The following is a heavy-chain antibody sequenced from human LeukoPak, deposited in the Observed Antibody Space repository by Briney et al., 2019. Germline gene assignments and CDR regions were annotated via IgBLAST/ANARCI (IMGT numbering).Heavy chain of an antibody. CDR1: GGSISSYY. V-gene: IGHV4-4*07. CDR2: IYTSGST. D-gene: IGHD6-19*01. J-gene: IGHJ4*02. CDR3: AREAVASPFDY. Sequence: PSETLSLTRTVSGGSISSYYWSWIRHPAGKGLEWIGRIYTSGSTNYNPSLKSRVTMPVDTSKNQFSLKLSSVTAADTAVYYCAREAVASPFDYWGQGTLVTVSS.